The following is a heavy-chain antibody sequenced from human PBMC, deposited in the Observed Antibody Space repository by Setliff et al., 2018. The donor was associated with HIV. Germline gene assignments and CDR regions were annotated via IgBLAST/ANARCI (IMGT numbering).Heavy chain of an antibody. CDR3: ARLGVYAFDI. Sequence: ASVKVSCKVSGYALTELSMHWVRQAPGKGLEWMGGSGPENGETIYAQKFQGRVTMTEDTSTDTAYMELNSLRSDDTAVYYCARLGVYAFDIWGQGTMVTVSS. D-gene: IGHD6-13*01. V-gene: IGHV1-24*01. CDR2: SGPENGET. J-gene: IGHJ3*02. CDR1: GYALTELS.